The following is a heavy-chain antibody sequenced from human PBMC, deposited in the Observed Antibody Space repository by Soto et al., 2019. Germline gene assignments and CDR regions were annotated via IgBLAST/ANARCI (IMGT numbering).Heavy chain of an antibody. CDR2: INSDGSST. J-gene: IGHJ6*02. D-gene: IGHD3-10*01. Sequence: EVQLVESGGGLVQPGGSLRLSCAASGFTFSSYWMHWVRQAPGKGLVWVSRINSDGSSTSYADSVKGRFTISRDNAKNTLYLQMNRLRAEDTAVYYCARAYYYGSGSPAYYYGMDVWGQGTTVTVSS. V-gene: IGHV3-74*01. CDR1: GFTFSSYW. CDR3: ARAYYYGSGSPAYYYGMDV.